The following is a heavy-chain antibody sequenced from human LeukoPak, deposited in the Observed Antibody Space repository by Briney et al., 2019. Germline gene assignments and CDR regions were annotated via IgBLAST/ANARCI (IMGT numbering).Heavy chain of an antibody. CDR2: LYSGGQA. CDR3: TRDPGLDYFDY. V-gene: IGHV3-53*01. Sequence: GGSLRLSCIASGFTVSSKYMSWVRQAPGKGLEWVSVLYSGGQAFYPDSVRGRFTISRDSAKNSLYLQMNSLKTEDTAVYYCTRDPGLDYFDYWGQGTLVTVSS. CDR1: GFTVSSKY. D-gene: IGHD3/OR15-3a*01. J-gene: IGHJ4*02.